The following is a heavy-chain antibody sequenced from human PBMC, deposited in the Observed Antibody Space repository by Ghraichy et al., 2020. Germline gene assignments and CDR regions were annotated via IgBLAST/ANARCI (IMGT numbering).Heavy chain of an antibody. D-gene: IGHD6-13*01. V-gene: IGHV4-39*01. CDR1: GGSISSSSYY. CDR3: ASYSSTPIDY. J-gene: IGHJ4*02. Sequence: SETLSLTCTVSGGSISSSSYYWGWIRQPPGKGLEWIGSIYYSGSTYYNPSLKSRVTISVDTSKNQFSLKLSSVTAADTAVYYCASYSSTPIDYWGQGTLVTVSS. CDR2: IYYSGST.